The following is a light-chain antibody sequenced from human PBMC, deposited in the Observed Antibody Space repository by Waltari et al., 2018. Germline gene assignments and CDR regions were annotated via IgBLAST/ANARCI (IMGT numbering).Light chain of an antibody. CDR1: QSLLHSNGYNY. V-gene: IGKV2-28*01. J-gene: IGKJ1*01. CDR3: MQALQTPRT. Sequence: DIVMTKSPPSLPVTPGEPASIPCRSSQSLLHSNGYNYLDWYLKKPGQSPPLLICLGSNPASGVPDRFSGSGSGTDFTLKISRVEAEDVGVYYCMQALQTPRTFGQGTKVEIK. CDR2: LGS.